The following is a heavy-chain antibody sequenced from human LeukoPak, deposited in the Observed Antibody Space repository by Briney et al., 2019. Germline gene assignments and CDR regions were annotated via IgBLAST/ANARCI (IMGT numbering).Heavy chain of an antibody. J-gene: IGHJ4*02. Sequence: SETLSLTCGVYGGSLSGYYWSWIRQPPGKGLKWIGEINHSGSTNYNPSLKSRVTISVDPSKNQFSLKLSSVTAADTAVYYCAKGGSYDVFDYWGQGTLVTVSS. D-gene: IGHD1-26*01. V-gene: IGHV4-34*01. CDR1: GGSLSGYY. CDR3: AKGGSYDVFDY. CDR2: INHSGST.